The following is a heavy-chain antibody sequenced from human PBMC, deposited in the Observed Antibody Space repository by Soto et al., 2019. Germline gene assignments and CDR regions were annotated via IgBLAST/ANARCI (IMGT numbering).Heavy chain of an antibody. J-gene: IGHJ4*02. CDR2: VFHTGTT. V-gene: IGHV4-4*02. D-gene: IGHD6-19*01. Sequence: QVQLQESGPGLVKPSGTLSLTCAVSGDSVSSPYYWCWVRQPPGKGLEWIGEVFHTGTTGYNASLRSRVTISMDKSNKQFSLDLRSVTAADTAVYYCARSAGWYAVHSWGPGTLVIVSS. CDR3: ARSAGWYAVHS. CDR1: GDSVSSPYY.